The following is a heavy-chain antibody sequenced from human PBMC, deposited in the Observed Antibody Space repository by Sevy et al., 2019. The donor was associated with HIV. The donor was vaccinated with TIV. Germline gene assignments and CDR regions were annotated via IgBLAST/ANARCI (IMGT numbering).Heavy chain of an antibody. CDR3: AIRSGGHYSDY. Sequence: SETLSLTCTVYGGSFCGYYWSWIRQPPGKGLEWIAEISHSGSSNYNPSLKSRVTISVATSKNQISLKLSSVTAADTAVYYCAIRSGGHYSDYWGQGTLVTVSS. J-gene: IGHJ4*02. D-gene: IGHD2-15*01. CDR1: GGSFCGYY. CDR2: ISHSGSS. V-gene: IGHV4-34*01.